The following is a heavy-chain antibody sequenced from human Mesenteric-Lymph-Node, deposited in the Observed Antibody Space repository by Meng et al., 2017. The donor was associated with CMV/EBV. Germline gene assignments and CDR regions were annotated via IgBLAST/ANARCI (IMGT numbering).Heavy chain of an antibody. D-gene: IGHD6-6*01. CDR2: IIVDLDIA. CDR1: GVTHNSYA. Sequence: SVKVSCKALGVTHNSYAISWVRQAPGQGLEWMGGIIVDLDIAAYAQKFQGRVTITAHRFTSTAYMELSSLSSEDTAVYYCATNPVWQVGSSSSYYFDSSYYFDSWGQGTQVTVSS. V-gene: IGHV1-69*10. CDR3: ATNPVWQVGSSSSYYFDSSYYFDS. J-gene: IGHJ4*02.